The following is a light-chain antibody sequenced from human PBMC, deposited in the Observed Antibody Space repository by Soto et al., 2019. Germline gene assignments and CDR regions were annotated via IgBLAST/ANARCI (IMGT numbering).Light chain of an antibody. CDR1: SGHSSYV. V-gene: IGLV4-69*01. CDR2: FNGDRSL. Sequence: QLVLTQSPSASASLGASVKLTCTLSSGHSSYVIAWHQQQPEKGPRFLMKFNGDRSLSKGDGIPDRFSGSSSGAERYLTISSLQSEDEADYYCQTWDTGLVFGGGTKLTVL. CDR3: QTWDTGLV. J-gene: IGLJ2*01.